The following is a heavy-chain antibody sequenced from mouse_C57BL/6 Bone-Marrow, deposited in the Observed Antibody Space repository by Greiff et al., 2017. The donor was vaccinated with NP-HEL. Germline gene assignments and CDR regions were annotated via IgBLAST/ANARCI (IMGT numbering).Heavy chain of an antibody. CDR2: IYPGDGDT. CDR3: ASWSNSYYFDY. V-gene: IGHV1-80*01. D-gene: IGHD2-5*01. J-gene: IGHJ2*01. Sequence: VQLQESGAELVKPGASVKISCKASGYAFSSYWMNWVKQRPGKGLEWIGQIYPGDGDTNYNGKFKGKATLTADKSSSTAYMQLSSLTSEDSAVYFCASWSNSYYFDYWGQGTTLTVSS. CDR1: GYAFSSYW.